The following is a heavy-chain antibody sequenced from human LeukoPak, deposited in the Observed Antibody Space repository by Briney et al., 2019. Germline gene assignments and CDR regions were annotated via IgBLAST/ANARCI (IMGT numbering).Heavy chain of an antibody. J-gene: IGHJ5*02. CDR3: ARGSGWNSFDP. D-gene: IGHD6-19*01. V-gene: IGHV4-61*02. Sequence: SETLSLTCTVSGGSISTDLYYWTWIRQPAGQGLEWIGRIYSNGWTDYNPPLKSRVSISIDTSKNHFSLKMSLATAADTALYYCARGSGWNSFDPWGQGTLVTVSS. CDR2: IYSNGWT. CDR1: GGSISTDLYY.